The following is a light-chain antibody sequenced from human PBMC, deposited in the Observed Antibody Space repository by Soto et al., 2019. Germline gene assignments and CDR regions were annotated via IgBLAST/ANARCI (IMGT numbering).Light chain of an antibody. CDR2: DAS. CDR3: QQRSNWPPYT. J-gene: IGKJ2*01. Sequence: EIVLTQSPATLSLSPGERATLSCRASQSVSSYLACYQQKPGQAPRLLIYDASNRATGIPARFSGSGYGTDFTLTISSLEPEDFAVYYCQQRSNWPPYTFGQGTKLEIK. CDR1: QSVSSY. V-gene: IGKV3-11*01.